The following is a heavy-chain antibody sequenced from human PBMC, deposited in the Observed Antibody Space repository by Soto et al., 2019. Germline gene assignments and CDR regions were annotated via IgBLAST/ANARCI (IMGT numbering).Heavy chain of an antibody. CDR1: GFTFSSYW. V-gene: IGHV3-7*01. Sequence: GGSLRLSCAASGFTFSSYWMSWVRQAPGKGLEWVANIKQDGSEKYYVDSVKGRFTFSRDNAKNSRYLQMNSLRAEDTAVYYCAREVGYYYYMDVWGKGTTVTVSS. CDR2: IKQDGSEK. J-gene: IGHJ6*03. CDR3: AREVGYYYYMDV.